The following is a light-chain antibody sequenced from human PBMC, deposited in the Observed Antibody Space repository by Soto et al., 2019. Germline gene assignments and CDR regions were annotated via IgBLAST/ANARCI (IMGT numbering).Light chain of an antibody. Sequence: QSAVTQPPSSSGTPGPMVTISCSGSISNIGRNTANWYQQLPVTAPKLLIYNNNQRPSGVPDRFSGSKSGTSASLAISGFQSEHEADYYFAAWDDSLHGYVYGAGTKVTVL. CDR2: NNN. CDR3: AAWDDSLHGYV. J-gene: IGLJ1*01. V-gene: IGLV1-44*01. CDR1: ISNIGRNT.